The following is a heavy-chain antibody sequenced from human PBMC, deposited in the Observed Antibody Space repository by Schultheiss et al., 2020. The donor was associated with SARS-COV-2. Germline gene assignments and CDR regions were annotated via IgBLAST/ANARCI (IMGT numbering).Heavy chain of an antibody. CDR3: AREPYCSSTSCYAGGWFDP. CDR2: IYYSGST. J-gene: IGHJ5*02. Sequence: SWVRQAPGKGLEWIGYIYYSGSTYYNPSLKSLVTISVDTSKNQFSLKLSSVTAADTAVYYCAREPYCSSTSCYAGGWFDPWGQGTLVTVS. V-gene: IGHV4-31*01. D-gene: IGHD2-2*01.